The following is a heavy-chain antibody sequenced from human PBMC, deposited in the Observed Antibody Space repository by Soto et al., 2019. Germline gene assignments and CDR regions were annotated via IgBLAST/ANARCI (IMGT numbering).Heavy chain of an antibody. D-gene: IGHD2-2*01. CDR2: INHSGGT. CDR1: GGTFSDYY. V-gene: IGHV4-34*01. CDR3: ARGEIVVVPAANSYYYYMDV. Sequence: SETLSLTCAVYGGTFSDYYWTWIRQPPGKGLEWIGEINHSGGTNYNPSLKSRVTISVDTSKNQFSLKLSSVTAADTAIYYCARGEIVVVPAANSYYYYMDVWGKGTTVTVSS. J-gene: IGHJ6*03.